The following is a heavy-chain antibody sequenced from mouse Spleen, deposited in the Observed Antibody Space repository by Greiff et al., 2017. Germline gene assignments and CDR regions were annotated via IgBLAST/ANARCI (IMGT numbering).Heavy chain of an antibody. Sequence: EVQLQQSGAELVKPGASVKLSCTASGFNIKDYYMHWVKQRTEQGLEWIGRIDPEDGETKYAPKFQGKATITADTSSNTAYLQLSSLTSEDTAVYYCASPYKFITTVVNYAMDYWGQGTSVTVSS. J-gene: IGHJ4*01. V-gene: IGHV14-2*01. CDR2: IDPEDGET. CDR1: GFNIKDYY. CDR3: ASPYKFITTVVNYAMDY. D-gene: IGHD1-1*01.